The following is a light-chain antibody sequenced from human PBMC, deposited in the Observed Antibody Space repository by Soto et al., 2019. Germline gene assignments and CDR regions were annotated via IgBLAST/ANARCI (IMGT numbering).Light chain of an antibody. Sequence: QSVLTQPPSVSGAPGQRVTISCTGSSSNIGAGYEVHWYQQVPGTAPKLLIYGNNNRPSGVPDRFSGSKSGTSASLAITGLQADDEADYYCQSYDSSLSAWVFGGGTQLTVL. V-gene: IGLV1-40*01. J-gene: IGLJ3*02. CDR2: GNN. CDR1: SSNIGAGYE. CDR3: QSYDSSLSAWV.